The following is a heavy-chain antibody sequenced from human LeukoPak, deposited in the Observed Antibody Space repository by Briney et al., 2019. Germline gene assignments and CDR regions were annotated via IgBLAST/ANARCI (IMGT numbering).Heavy chain of an antibody. D-gene: IGHD2-15*01. CDR1: GFTFSSCA. CDR3: ARDYCSGGSCHSDY. Sequence: GGSLRLSCAASGFTFSSCAMSWVRQAPGKGLEWVSAISGSGGSTYYADSVKGRFTISRDNSKNTLYLQMNSLRAEDTAVYYCARDYCSGGSCHSDYWGQGTLVTVSS. V-gene: IGHV3-23*01. J-gene: IGHJ4*02. CDR2: ISGSGGST.